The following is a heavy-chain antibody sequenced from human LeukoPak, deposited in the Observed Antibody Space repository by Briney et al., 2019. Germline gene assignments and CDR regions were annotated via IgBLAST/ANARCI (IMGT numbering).Heavy chain of an antibody. D-gene: IGHD6-19*01. CDR2: IYPGDSDT. J-gene: IGHJ4*02. V-gene: IGHV5-51*01. CDR1: GYGFTSYW. CDR3: ARQYSSGSPQGGVTKYFDY. Sequence: GESLKISCKGSGYGFTSYWIGWVRQMPGKGLEWMGIIYPGDSDTRYSPSFQGQVTISADKSISTAYLQWSSLKASDTAMYYCARQYSSGSPQGGVTKYFDYWGQGTLVTVSS.